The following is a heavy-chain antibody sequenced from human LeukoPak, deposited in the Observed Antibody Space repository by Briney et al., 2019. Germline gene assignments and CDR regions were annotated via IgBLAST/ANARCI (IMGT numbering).Heavy chain of an antibody. CDR1: GFTFSSYA. Sequence: PGGSLRLSCAASGFTFSSYAMHWVRRAPGKALEWVATISSDGGNRYYSDSVKGRFTISRDNSKNTLYLQMNSLRAEDTAVYYCARESAGVGADYGMDVWGQGTTVTVSS. V-gene: IGHV3-30*14. CDR3: ARESAGVGADYGMDV. D-gene: IGHD1-26*01. CDR2: ISSDGGNR. J-gene: IGHJ6*02.